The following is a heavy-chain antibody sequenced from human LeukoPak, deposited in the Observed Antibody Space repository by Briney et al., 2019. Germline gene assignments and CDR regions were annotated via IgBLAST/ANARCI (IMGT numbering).Heavy chain of an antibody. CDR3: AKSSSSWYRERPDYYYYGMDV. J-gene: IGHJ6*02. CDR1: GFTFSSYA. Sequence: GGSLRLSCAASGFTFSSYAMSWVRQAPGKGLKWVSAISGSGGSTYYADSVKGRFTISRDNSKNTLYLQMNSLRAEDTAVYYCAKSSSSWYRERPDYYYYGMDVWGQGTTVTVSS. CDR2: ISGSGGST. V-gene: IGHV3-23*01. D-gene: IGHD6-13*01.